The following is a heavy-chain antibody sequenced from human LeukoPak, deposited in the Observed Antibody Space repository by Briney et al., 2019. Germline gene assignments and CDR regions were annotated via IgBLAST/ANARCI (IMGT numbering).Heavy chain of an antibody. D-gene: IGHD3-10*01. CDR3: ARYYGSGSYDY. J-gene: IGHJ4*02. V-gene: IGHV1-3*01. CDR2: INPGNGNT. CDR1: GYTFTSYA. Sequence: ASVKVSCKASGYTFTSYAVHWVRQAPGQSLEWMGWINPGNGNTIYSQKFQGRVTITRDTSASTAYMELSGLRSEDTAVYYCARYYGSGSYDYWGQGTLVTVSS.